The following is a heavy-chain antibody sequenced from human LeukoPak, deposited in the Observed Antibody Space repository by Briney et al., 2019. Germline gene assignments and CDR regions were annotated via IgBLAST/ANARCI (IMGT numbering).Heavy chain of an antibody. D-gene: IGHD1-26*01. V-gene: IGHV3-33*01. CDR1: GFTFSSYG. Sequence: PGGSLRLSCAASGFTFSSYGMHWVRQAPGKGLEWVAVIWYDGSNKYYADSVKGRFTISRDNSKNTLYLQMNSLRAEDTAVYYCARDVGATFYYYYGMDVWGQGTTVTVSS. CDR2: IWYDGSNK. J-gene: IGHJ6*02. CDR3: ARDVGATFYYYYGMDV.